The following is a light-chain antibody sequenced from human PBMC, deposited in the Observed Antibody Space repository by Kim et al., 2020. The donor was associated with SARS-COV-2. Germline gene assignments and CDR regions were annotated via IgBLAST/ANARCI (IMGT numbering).Light chain of an antibody. CDR2: GAS. V-gene: IGKV3-20*01. J-gene: IGKJ3*01. CDR1: QTVTNNY. CDR3: QQYGGSPLFS. Sequence: EIVLTQSPGTLSLSPGERATLSCRASQTVTNNYLAWYQQKPGQAPRLLIYGASTRATGIPDRFSGSGSGTGFTLTISRLEPEDFTVYFCQQYGGSPLFSFGPGTKVDIK.